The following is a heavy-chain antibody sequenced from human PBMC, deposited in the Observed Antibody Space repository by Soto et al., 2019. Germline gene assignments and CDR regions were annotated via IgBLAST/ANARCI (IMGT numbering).Heavy chain of an antibody. Sequence: QLQLQESGPGLVKPSETLSLTCTVSGGSISSTNFYWGWIRQPPGKGLECIGSIYNSGDTYYNPSLKSRVTISVDTSKNQFSLKLTSVTAADTAVYYCARSTIAPRLFMYPFDYWGQGTLVTVCS. J-gene: IGHJ4*02. D-gene: IGHD6-6*01. CDR2: IYNSGDT. CDR1: GGSISSTNFY. CDR3: ARSTIAPRLFMYPFDY. V-gene: IGHV4-39*01.